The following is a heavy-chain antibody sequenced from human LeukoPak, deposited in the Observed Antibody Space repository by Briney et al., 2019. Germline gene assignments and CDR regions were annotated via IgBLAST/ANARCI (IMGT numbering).Heavy chain of an antibody. J-gene: IGHJ2*01. CDR1: GFTFSDSW. D-gene: IGHD6-19*01. V-gene: IGHV3-7*03. CDR2: TDGEGSRE. Sequence: GGSLRLSCVASGFTFSDSWMSWVRHVSGKGLEWVAQTDGEGSREKYVDYVKGRFTISRDNAKNSLFLQMNSPRTDDTALYYCARDSALRQWLPNWYLDLWGRGTLVTVSS. CDR3: ARDSALRQWLPNWYLDL.